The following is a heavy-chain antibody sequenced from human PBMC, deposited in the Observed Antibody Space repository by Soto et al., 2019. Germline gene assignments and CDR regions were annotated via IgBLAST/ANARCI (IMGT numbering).Heavy chain of an antibody. J-gene: IGHJ4*02. CDR3: TRSYGYTFGGSLDN. Sequence: QVQLVQSGPEVKKPGSSVKVSCKASGATFNSYVITWVRQAPGQGLEWLGGIITAFGTTSYAQNFKDRLTITADEAATTDHMELSSLTSDDTAMYYCTRSYGYTFGGSLDNWGQGTLVTVSS. CDR1: GATFNSYV. V-gene: IGHV1-69*01. CDR2: IITAFGTT. D-gene: IGHD5-18*01.